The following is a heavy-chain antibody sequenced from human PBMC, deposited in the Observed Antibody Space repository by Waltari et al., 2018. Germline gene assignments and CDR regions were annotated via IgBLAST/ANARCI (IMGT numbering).Heavy chain of an antibody. J-gene: IGHJ4*02. CDR2: IIPILGIA. D-gene: IGHD6-19*01. CDR3: ARGGYGIAVAGCWDY. CDR1: GGTFSSYT. Sequence: QVQLVQSGAEVKKPGSSVKVSCKASGGTFSSYTISWVRQAPGQGLEWMGRIIPILGIANYAEKFQGRVTITADKSTSTAYMELSSLRYEDTAVYYCARGGYGIAVAGCWDYWGQGTLVTVSS. V-gene: IGHV1-69*02.